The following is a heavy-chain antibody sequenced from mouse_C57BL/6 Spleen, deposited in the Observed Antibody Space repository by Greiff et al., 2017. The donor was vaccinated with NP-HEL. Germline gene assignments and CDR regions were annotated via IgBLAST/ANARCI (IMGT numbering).Heavy chain of an antibody. D-gene: IGHD2-3*01. J-gene: IGHJ3*01. V-gene: IGHV1-18*01. CDR1: GYTFTDYN. CDR2: INPNNGGT. CDR3: ALYDGYYLFAY. Sequence: EVQLQQSGPELVKPGASVKIPCKASGYTFTDYNMDWVKQSHGKSLEWIGDINPNNGGTIYNQKFKGKATLTVDKSSSTAYMELRSLTSEDTAVYYCALYDGYYLFAYWGQGTLVTVSA.